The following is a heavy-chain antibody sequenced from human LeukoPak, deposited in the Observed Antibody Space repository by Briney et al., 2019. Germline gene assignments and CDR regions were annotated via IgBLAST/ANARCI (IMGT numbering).Heavy chain of an antibody. D-gene: IGHD5-24*01. CDR3: AREGRWLQPTVPSYGMDV. Sequence: GASVKVSCKASGYTFTSYYMHWVRQAPGQGLEWMGIINPSGGSTSYAQKFQGRVTMTRDTFTSTVYMELSSLRSEDTAVYYCAREGRWLQPTVPSYGMDVWGQGTTVTVSS. J-gene: IGHJ6*02. CDR2: INPSGGST. V-gene: IGHV1-46*01. CDR1: GYTFTSYY.